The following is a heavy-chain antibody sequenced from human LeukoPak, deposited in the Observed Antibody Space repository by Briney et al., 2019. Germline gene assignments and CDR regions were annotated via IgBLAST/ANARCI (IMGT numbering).Heavy chain of an antibody. V-gene: IGHV1-8*01. CDR1: GYTFTSYD. CDR3: AISPYYDILTGYQDY. J-gene: IGHJ4*02. CDR2: MNPNSGNT. Sequence: GASVKVPCKASGYTFTSYDINWVRQATGQGLEWMGWMNPNSGNTGYAQKFQGRVTMTRNTSISTAYMELSSLRSEDTAVYYCAISPYYDILTGYQDYWGQGTLVTVSS. D-gene: IGHD3-9*01.